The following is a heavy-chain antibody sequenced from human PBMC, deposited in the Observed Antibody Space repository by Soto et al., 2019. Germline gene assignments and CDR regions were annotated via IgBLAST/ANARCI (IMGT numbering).Heavy chain of an antibody. V-gene: IGHV3-33*01. CDR1: GFTFSNYG. CDR3: ARDLSGTIDS. Sequence: RLSCAASGFTFSNYGMHWVRQAPGKGLEWVARLWHDGTTMYYADSVKDRFTISRDTSKNTLYLQMSALRVEDTAVYYCARDLSGTIDSWGQGTLVTVSS. D-gene: IGHD1-1*01. CDR2: LWHDGTTM. J-gene: IGHJ4*02.